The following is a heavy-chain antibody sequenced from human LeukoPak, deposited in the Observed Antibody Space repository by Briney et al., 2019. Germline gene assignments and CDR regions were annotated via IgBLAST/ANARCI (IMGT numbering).Heavy chain of an antibody. V-gene: IGHV3-48*04. J-gene: IGHJ3*02. CDR2: ISSSSSTI. CDR1: GFIFSNAC. D-gene: IGHD3-10*01. Sequence: PGGSLRLSCAVSGFIFSNACMNWVRQAPGKGLEWVSYISSSSSTIYYADSVKGRFTISRDNAKNSLYLQMNSLRAEDTAVYYCARAGSEYAFDIWGQGTMVTVSS. CDR3: ARAGSEYAFDI.